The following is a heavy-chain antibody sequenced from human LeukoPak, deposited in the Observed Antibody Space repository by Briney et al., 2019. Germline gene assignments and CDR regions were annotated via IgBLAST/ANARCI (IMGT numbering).Heavy chain of an antibody. CDR1: GFTFSSYS. D-gene: IGHD6-19*01. CDR3: ARVWYSSGSSYYYMDV. V-gene: IGHV3-21*01. Sequence: GGSLRLSCAASGFTFSSYSMNWVRQAPGKGLEWVSSISSSSSYIYYADSVRGRFTISRDNAKNSLYLQMNSLRAEDTAVYYCARVWYSSGSSYYYMDVWGKGTTVTVSS. CDR2: ISSSSSYI. J-gene: IGHJ6*03.